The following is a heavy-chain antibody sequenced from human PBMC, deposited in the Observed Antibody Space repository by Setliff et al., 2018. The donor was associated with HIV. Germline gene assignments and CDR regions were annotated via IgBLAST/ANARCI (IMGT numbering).Heavy chain of an antibody. D-gene: IGHD6-6*01. CDR2: IYWNDDR. J-gene: IGHJ5*02. Sequence: ESGPTLVNPTQTLTLTCTFSGFSLSTSGVGVGWIRQPPGKALEWLALIYWNDDRRYSPSLKSRLTITKDTSKNQVLLTMTNMDPVDTATYYCAPERGSSSSYNWFDPWGQGTLVTVSS. CDR1: GFSLSTSGVG. V-gene: IGHV2-5*01. CDR3: APERGSSSSYNWFDP.